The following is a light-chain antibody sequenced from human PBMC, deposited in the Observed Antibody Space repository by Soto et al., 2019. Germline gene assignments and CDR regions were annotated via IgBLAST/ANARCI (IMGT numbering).Light chain of an antibody. Sequence: EIVMTQSPATLSVSPGERATLSCRASQSVSSNLAWYQQKPGQAHSLLIYGASTMATGTPARFSGSGSGTEFTLTISSLQSEDFAVYYCQQYIRWPLTFGGGTKVDIK. CDR2: GAS. V-gene: IGKV3-15*01. CDR3: QQYIRWPLT. CDR1: QSVSSN. J-gene: IGKJ4*01.